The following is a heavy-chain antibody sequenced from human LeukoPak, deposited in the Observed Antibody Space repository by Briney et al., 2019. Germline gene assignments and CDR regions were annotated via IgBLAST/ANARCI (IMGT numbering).Heavy chain of an antibody. Sequence: PSETLSLTCTVSGGSISSYYWSWIRQPAGKGLEWIGRIYTSGSTNYNPSLKSRVTISVDKSKNQFSLKLSSVTAADTAVYYCARDRHSSSWYEIDYWGQGTLVIVSS. CDR3: ARDRHSSSWYEIDY. D-gene: IGHD6-13*01. CDR1: GGSISSYY. CDR2: IYTSGST. J-gene: IGHJ4*02. V-gene: IGHV4-4*07.